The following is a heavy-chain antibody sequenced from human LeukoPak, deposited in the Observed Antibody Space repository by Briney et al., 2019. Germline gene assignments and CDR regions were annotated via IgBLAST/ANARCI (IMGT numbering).Heavy chain of an antibody. CDR2: IYYSGST. V-gene: IGHV4-59*01. Sequence: SETLSLTCTVSGGSISSYYWSWIRQPPGKGLEWIGYIYYSGSTNCNPSLKSRVTISVDTSKNQFSLKLSSVTAADTAVYYCARGYYWYFDLWGRGTLVTVSS. CDR3: ARGYYWYFDL. J-gene: IGHJ2*01. CDR1: GGSISSYY.